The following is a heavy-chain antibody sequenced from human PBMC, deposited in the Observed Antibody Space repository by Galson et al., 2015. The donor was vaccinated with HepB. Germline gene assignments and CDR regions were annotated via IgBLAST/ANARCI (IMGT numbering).Heavy chain of an antibody. V-gene: IGHV1-18*04. CDR2: ISPYNGNT. J-gene: IGHJ4*02. CDR3: ARESGLYSGFGESTH. Sequence: QSGAEVKKPGASVKVSCKASGYSFTSYGISWVRQAPGQGLEWMGWISPYNGNTNYAQKFQGRVTMTTDTSTSTAYMELRSLRSDDTAVYYCARESGLYSGFGESTHWSQGTLVTVSS. CDR1: GYSFTSYG. D-gene: IGHD3-3*01.